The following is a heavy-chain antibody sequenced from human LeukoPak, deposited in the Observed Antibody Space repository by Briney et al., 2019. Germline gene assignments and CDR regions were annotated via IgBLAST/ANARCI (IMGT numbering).Heavy chain of an antibody. Sequence: PSETLSLTCTVSGGSISSYYWSWIRQPAGKGLEWIGRIYSSGSTTYNPSLKSRVTMSVDTSKNHFSLKLTSVTAADTAVYYCATTTRSSGWPRALGYWGQGILITVSS. CDR1: GGSISSYY. CDR2: IYSSGST. J-gene: IGHJ4*02. CDR3: ATTTRSSGWPRALGY. D-gene: IGHD6-19*01. V-gene: IGHV4-4*07.